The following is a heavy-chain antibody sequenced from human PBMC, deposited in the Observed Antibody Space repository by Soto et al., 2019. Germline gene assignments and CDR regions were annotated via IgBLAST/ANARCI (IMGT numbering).Heavy chain of an antibody. V-gene: IGHV2-5*02. Sequence: QITLNESGPTVVRPTETLTLTCRFSGFSLTTSGVGVGWVRQSPGKAPEWLALIYWDDDKRYSGSLKSRLTITKDTSKNQVVLTVAKLDPTDTATYYCAHRVLRTVFGLVTTTAIYFDFWGQGTPVAVSS. CDR1: GFSLTTSGVG. J-gene: IGHJ4*02. D-gene: IGHD3-3*01. CDR3: AHRVLRTVFGLVTTTAIYFDF. CDR2: IYWDDDK.